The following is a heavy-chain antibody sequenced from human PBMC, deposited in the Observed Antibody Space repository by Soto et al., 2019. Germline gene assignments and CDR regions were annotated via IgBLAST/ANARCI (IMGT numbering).Heavy chain of an antibody. Sequence: SETLSLTCAVYGGSFSGYYWSWIRQPPGKGLEWIGEINHSGSTNYNPSLKSRVTISVDTSKNQFSLKLSSVTAADTAVYYCARSPHDSSGYYNYWGQGTLVTVSS. J-gene: IGHJ4*02. CDR2: INHSGST. CDR1: GGSFSGYY. CDR3: ARSPHDSSGYYNY. V-gene: IGHV4-34*01. D-gene: IGHD3-22*01.